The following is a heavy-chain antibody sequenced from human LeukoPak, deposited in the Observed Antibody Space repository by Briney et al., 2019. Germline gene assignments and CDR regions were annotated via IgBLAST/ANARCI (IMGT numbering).Heavy chain of an antibody. V-gene: IGHV1-69*05. CDR3: ATYCTNGVCSFDY. CDR1: GGTFSSYA. D-gene: IGHD2-8*01. J-gene: IGHJ4*02. Sequence: SVKVSCKASGGTFSSYAISWVRQAPGQGLEWMGRITPIFGTANYAQKFQGRVTITTDESTSTAYMELSSLRSEDTAVYYCATYCTNGVCSFDYWGQGTLVTVSS. CDR2: ITPIFGTA.